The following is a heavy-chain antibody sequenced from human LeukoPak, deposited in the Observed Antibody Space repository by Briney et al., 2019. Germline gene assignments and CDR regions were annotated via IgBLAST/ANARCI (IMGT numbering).Heavy chain of an antibody. D-gene: IGHD3-22*01. CDR1: GGSFSGYY. V-gene: IGHV4-34*01. J-gene: IGHJ3*02. CDR3: ARGRRGTMIVVVTSIAFDS. CDR2: INHSGST. Sequence: PSETLSLTCAVYGGSFSGYYWSWIRQPPGKGLEWIGEINHSGSTNYNPSLKSRVTISVDTSKNQFSLKLSSVTAADTAVYYCARGRRGTMIVVVTSIAFDSWGQGTMVTVSS.